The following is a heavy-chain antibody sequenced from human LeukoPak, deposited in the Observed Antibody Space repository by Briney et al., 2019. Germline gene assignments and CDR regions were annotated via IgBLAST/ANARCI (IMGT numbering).Heavy chain of an antibody. V-gene: IGHV3-21*06. CDR3: ATETNGRHYDY. Sequence: KPGGSLRLSCTTSGLTFSTSGFNWVRQAPGKGLEWVASIGPTGFDRYHADSIKGRFTISRDNANNFLYPQMDSLRAEDTAVYYCATETNGRHYDYWGQGTLLTVSS. D-gene: IGHD1-14*01. CDR2: IGPTGFDR. CDR1: GLTFSTSG. J-gene: IGHJ4*02.